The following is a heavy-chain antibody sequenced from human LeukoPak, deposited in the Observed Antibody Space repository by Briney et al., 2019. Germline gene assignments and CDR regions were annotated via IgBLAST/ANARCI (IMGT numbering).Heavy chain of an antibody. Sequence: PGGSLRLPSAASGFTFSSFAMTWVRQAPGKGLEWVSTINNSGDSTYYGDSVKGRITISIDNSKNRLYLQMNSLRAEDTAVYYCAKDHSSYDILTGYPLTWGQGTLVTVSS. CDR3: AKDHSSYDILTGYPLT. CDR2: INNSGDST. CDR1: GFTFSSFA. V-gene: IGHV3-23*01. D-gene: IGHD3-9*01. J-gene: IGHJ5*02.